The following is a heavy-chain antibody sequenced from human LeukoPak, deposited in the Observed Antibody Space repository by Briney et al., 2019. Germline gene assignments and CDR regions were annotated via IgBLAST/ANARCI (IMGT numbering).Heavy chain of an antibody. CDR1: GFTFSDYY. J-gene: IGHJ4*02. V-gene: IGHV3-11*04. CDR3: ARERVTTTSSDY. CDR2: ISSSGSTI. D-gene: IGHD2/OR15-2a*01. Sequence: GGSLRLSCAASGFTFSDYYMSWIRQAPGKGLEWVSYISSSGSTIYYADSVKGRFTISRDNAKNSLYLQMNSLRVEDTAVYYCARERVTTTSSDYWGQGVLVTVSS.